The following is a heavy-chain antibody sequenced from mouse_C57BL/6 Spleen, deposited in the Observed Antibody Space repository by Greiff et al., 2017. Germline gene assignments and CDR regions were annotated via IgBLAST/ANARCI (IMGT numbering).Heavy chain of an antibody. J-gene: IGHJ3*01. D-gene: IGHD2-3*01. CDR1: GFTFSDYG. CDR3: ASDGYYSFAY. Sequence: EVNVVESGGGLVKPGGSLKLSCAASGFTFSDYGMHWVRQAPEKGLEWVAYISSGSSTIYYADTVKGRFTISRDNAKNTLFLQMTSLRSEDTAMYYCASDGYYSFAYWGQGTLVTVSA. CDR2: ISSGSSTI. V-gene: IGHV5-17*01.